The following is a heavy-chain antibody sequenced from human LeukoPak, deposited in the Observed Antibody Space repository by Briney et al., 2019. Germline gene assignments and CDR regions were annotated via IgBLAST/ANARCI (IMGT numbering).Heavy chain of an antibody. CDR1: AFTFGSYG. CDR3: ARGSRYGDYPYYCDF. J-gene: IGHJ4*02. V-gene: IGHV3-30*02. D-gene: IGHD4-17*01. Sequence: GGSLRLSCAASAFTFGSYGMHWVRQAPGKGLDWVAFVRYDGNNPYYSASVKGRFTISRDNSKNTVLLQMNNLRLEDAAVYYCARGSRYGDYPYYCDFWGQGTLVTVSS. CDR2: VRYDGNNP.